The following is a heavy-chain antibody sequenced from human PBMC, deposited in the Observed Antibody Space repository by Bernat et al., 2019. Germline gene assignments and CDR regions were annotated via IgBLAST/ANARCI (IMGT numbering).Heavy chain of an antibody. CDR3: AREYLLWFGEFFSYYYGMDV. Sequence: QVQLVQSGAEAKKPGASVKVSCKASGYTFTSYGISWVRQAPGQGLEWMGWISAYNGNTNYAQKLQGRVTMTTDTSTSTAYMELRSLRSDDTAVYYCAREYLLWFGEFFSYYYGMDVWGQGTTVTVSS. CDR1: GYTFTSYG. D-gene: IGHD3-10*01. V-gene: IGHV1-18*01. J-gene: IGHJ6*02. CDR2: ISAYNGNT.